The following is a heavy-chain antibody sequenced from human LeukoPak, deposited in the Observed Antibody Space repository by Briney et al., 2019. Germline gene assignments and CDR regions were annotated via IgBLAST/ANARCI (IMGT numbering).Heavy chain of an antibody. CDR2: IYYSGTT. CDR1: GGSINSTSYY. Sequence: PSETLSLTCTVSGGSINSTSYYWGWVRQPPGKGLEWIRSIYYSGTTYNNPSLQSRVTMSVDTSKNQFSLKLSSVTAADTAVYYCARHKLTYYFDSWGQGTLVIVSS. D-gene: IGHD2-15*01. J-gene: IGHJ4*02. V-gene: IGHV4-39*01. CDR3: ARHKLTYYFDS.